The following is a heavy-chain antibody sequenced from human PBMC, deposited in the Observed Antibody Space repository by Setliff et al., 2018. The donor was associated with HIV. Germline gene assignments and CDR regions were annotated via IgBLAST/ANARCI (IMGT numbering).Heavy chain of an antibody. CDR1: GLTVSDHF. D-gene: IGHD2-2*03. CDR3: AKPTNGFYPRAFDT. V-gene: IGHV3-72*01. CDR2: IFNRAERYTT. J-gene: IGHJ3*02. Sequence: LRLSCAASGLTVSDHFFDWVRQAPGKGLEWIGRIFNRAERYTTHYVASVQGRFTISTDDSKNSVFLQMNGLRGDDTAMYYCAKPTNGFYPRAFDTWGPGTMVTVSS.